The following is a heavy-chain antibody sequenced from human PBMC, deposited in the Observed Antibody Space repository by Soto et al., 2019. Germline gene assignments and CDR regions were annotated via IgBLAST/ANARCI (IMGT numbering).Heavy chain of an antibody. CDR3: AKDHGEREPYYFDY. J-gene: IGHJ4*02. Sequence: PGGSLRLSCAASGFSFDDYGMHWVRQAPGKGLEWVSLVSWDGDSAHYADSVKGRFTISRDNSENSLYLQMNSLRTEDTAFYYCAKDHGEREPYYFDYWGQGALVTVSS. CDR2: VSWDGDSA. V-gene: IGHV3-43*01. D-gene: IGHD3-10*01. CDR1: GFSFDDYG.